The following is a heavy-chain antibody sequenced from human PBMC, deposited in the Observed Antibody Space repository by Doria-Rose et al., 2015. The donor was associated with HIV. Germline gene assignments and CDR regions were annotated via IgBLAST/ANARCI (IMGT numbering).Heavy chain of an antibody. Sequence: GLVQPGGYLRLSCAASGFTFSRYSMNWVRQAPGKGLEWVSSISSSSEYIYYVDSVQGRFAISRDNAKNSVYLQMNSLRTEDTAVYYCARDHYDSGGYYRDWGQGTLVTVSS. D-gene: IGHD3-22*01. J-gene: IGHJ4*02. CDR2: ISSSSEYI. V-gene: IGHV3-21*03. CDR3: ARDHYDSGGYYRD. CDR1: GFTFSRYS.